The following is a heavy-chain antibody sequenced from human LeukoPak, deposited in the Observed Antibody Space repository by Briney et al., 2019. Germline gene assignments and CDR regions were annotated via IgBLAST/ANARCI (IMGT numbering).Heavy chain of an antibody. Sequence: ASVKVSCKTSGYTFTNYALHWVRQAPGQRPEWMGWITAANGNTKYSQNFQGRVTMTRDTSTSTVYMELSSLRSEDTAVYYCARGAASPRIQPLYWGQGTLVTVSS. CDR2: ITAANGNT. V-gene: IGHV1-3*01. D-gene: IGHD5-18*01. J-gene: IGHJ4*02. CDR1: GYTFTNYA. CDR3: ARGAASPRIQPLY.